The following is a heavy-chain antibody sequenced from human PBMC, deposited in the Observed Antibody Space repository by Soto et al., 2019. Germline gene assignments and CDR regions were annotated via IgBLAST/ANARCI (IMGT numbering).Heavy chain of an antibody. V-gene: IGHV3-21*01. CDR3: TRDASRDSSARGWFDP. CDR2: ISSNSAYI. D-gene: IGHD6-13*01. Sequence: GGSLRLSCAASGFTFRSFTMNWVRQAPGKGLEWVSTISSNSAYIYYTDALRGRFTISRDNAKNSLHLQMNSLRAEDTAVYYCTRDASRDSSARGWFDPWG. CDR1: GFTFRSFT. J-gene: IGHJ5*02.